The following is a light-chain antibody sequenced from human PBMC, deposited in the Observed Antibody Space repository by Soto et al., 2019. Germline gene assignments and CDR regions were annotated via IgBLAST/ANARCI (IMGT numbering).Light chain of an antibody. CDR1: SSDVGGYKY. V-gene: IGLV2-14*03. CDR3: SSFTTITTRV. J-gene: IGLJ1*01. CDR2: DVS. Sequence: QSALTQPASVSGSPGQSITISCTGTSSDVGGYKYVSWYQQHPGKAPKLMIYDVSNRPSGVSNRFSASKSGNTASLTISGLQAEDDADYYCSSFTTITTRVFGTGTKLTVL.